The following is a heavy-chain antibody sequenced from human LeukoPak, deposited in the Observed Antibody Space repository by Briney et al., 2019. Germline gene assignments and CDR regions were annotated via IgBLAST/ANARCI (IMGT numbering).Heavy chain of an antibody. CDR3: ARRSGGMDV. J-gene: IGHJ6*02. CDR1: GGSISSYY. CDR2: IYYSGST. D-gene: IGHD3-10*01. V-gene: IGHV4-59*08. Sequence: PSETLSLTCTVSGGSISSYYWSWIRQPPGKGLEWIGYIYYSGSTNYNPSLKSRVTISVDTSKNQFSLKLSSVTAADTAVYYCARRSGGMDVWGQGTTVTVSS.